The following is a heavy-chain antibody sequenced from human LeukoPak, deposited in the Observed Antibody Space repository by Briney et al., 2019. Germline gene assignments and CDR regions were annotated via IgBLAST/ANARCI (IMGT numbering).Heavy chain of an antibody. D-gene: IGHD5-24*01. CDR3: ARTAGDGYYYLDY. Sequence: GSLRLSCAASGFTFSSYAMHWVRQAPGKGLEWVAVISYDGSNKYYADSVKGRFTISGDNSKNTLYLQMNSLRAEDTAVYYCARTAGDGYYYLDYWGQGTLFTVSS. CDR2: ISYDGSNK. J-gene: IGHJ4*02. V-gene: IGHV3-30-3*01. CDR1: GFTFSSYA.